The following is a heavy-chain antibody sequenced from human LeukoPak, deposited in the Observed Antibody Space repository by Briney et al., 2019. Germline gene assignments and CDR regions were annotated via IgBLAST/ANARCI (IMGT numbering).Heavy chain of an antibody. J-gene: IGHJ4*02. V-gene: IGHV1-18*01. CDR3: ARVAPHRRLSSGWYYFDY. CDR1: GYTFTSYG. D-gene: IGHD6-19*01. Sequence: GASVKVSCKASGYTFTSYGISWVQQAPGQGLEWMGWISVYNGNTKYVQKLQGRVTMTTDTSTSTAYMELRSLRPDDTAVYYCARVAPHRRLSSGWYYFDYWGQGTLVTVSS. CDR2: ISVYNGNT.